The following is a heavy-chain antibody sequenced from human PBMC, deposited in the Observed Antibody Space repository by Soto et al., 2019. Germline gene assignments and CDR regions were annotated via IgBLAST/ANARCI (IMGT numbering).Heavy chain of an antibody. D-gene: IGHD6-6*01. V-gene: IGHV1-8*01. CDR1: GYTFTSHD. CDR3: ARVPSIAARRSFDS. Sequence: ASVKVSCKASGYTFTSHDINWVRQATGQGLEWMGWLNPYNGKTAYAQRFQGRVTMTWNATTGTVYLELSSLRSEDTAMYYCARVPSIAARRSFDSWGQGTLVTVSS. CDR2: LNPYNGKT. J-gene: IGHJ4*02.